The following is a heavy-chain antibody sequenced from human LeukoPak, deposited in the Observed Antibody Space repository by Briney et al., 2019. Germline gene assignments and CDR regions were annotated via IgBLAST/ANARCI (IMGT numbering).Heavy chain of an antibody. D-gene: IGHD3-22*01. Sequence: VASVKVSCKASGYTFTSYGISWVRQAPGQGLEWMGWISAYNGNANYAQKLQGRVTMTTDTSTSTAYMELRSLRSDDTAVYYCARDGPYDSSGYSDYWGQGTLVTVSS. CDR2: ISAYNGNA. CDR3: ARDGPYDSSGYSDY. V-gene: IGHV1-18*01. CDR1: GYTFTSYG. J-gene: IGHJ4*02.